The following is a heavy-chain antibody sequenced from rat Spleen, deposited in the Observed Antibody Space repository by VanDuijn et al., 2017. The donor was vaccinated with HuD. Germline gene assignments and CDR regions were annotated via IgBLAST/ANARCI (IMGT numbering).Heavy chain of an antibody. J-gene: IGHJ4*01. D-gene: IGHD1-12*02. Sequence: EVQLVESGGGLEQPGRSLKLSCAASGFTFSNYGMAWVRQAPTKGLEWVATISYDGSSTYYRDSVKGRFTISRDDAKSTLYLQMNSLRSEDTATYYCATDGYYDGIYYSVYVMDAWAQGASVTVSS. V-gene: IGHV5-29*01. CDR1: GFTFSNYG. CDR2: ISYDGSST. CDR3: ATDGYYDGIYYSVYVMDA.